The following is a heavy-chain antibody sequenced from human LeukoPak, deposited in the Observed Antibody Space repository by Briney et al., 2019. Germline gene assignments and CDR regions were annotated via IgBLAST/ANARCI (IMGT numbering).Heavy chain of an antibody. J-gene: IGHJ4*02. CDR2: ISYSGTT. V-gene: IGHV4-59*01. Sequence: PSETLSLTCTVSGGAISSYYWSWIRQPPGKGLEWIGYISYSGTTNYNPSLRIRVTISVDSSKNQFSLKLSSVTAAGTAVYYCARSRPAAYMYYFDYWGQGTQVTVSS. CDR1: GGAISSYY. D-gene: IGHD2-2*01. CDR3: ARSRPAAYMYYFDY.